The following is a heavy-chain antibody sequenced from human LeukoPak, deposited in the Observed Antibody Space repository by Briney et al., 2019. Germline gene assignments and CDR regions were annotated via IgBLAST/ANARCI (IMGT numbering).Heavy chain of an antibody. Sequence: SETLSLTCSVSGGSISSSSYYWGWIRQPPGKGLEWIGSIYYSDAAYYNPSLKGRVAISIDTSKNQFSLKVSSVTAADTAVYYCARQTTVRPSSWYFDLWGRGTLVTVSS. CDR2: IYYSDAA. V-gene: IGHV4-39*01. D-gene: IGHD4-17*01. CDR3: ARQTTVRPSSWYFDL. J-gene: IGHJ2*01. CDR1: GGSISSSSYY.